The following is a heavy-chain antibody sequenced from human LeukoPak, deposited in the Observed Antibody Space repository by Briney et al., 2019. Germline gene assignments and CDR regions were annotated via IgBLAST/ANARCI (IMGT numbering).Heavy chain of an antibody. CDR1: GFTFSSYA. V-gene: IGHV3-23*01. D-gene: IGHD2-2*01. J-gene: IGHJ5*02. CDR2: ISASGGTT. CDR3: AKEPREYCSSTSCPNWIDP. Sequence: PGGSLRLSCAASGFTFSSYAMSWVRQAPGKGLEWVSAISASGGTTYYADSVKGRFTISRDNSKNTLYLQMSGLRVEDTAVYYCAKEPREYCSSTSCPNWIDPWGQGTLVTVSS.